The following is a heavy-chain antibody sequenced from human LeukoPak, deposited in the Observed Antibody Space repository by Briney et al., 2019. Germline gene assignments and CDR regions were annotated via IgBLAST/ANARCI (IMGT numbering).Heavy chain of an antibody. CDR2: ISGSGGST. V-gene: IGHV3-23*01. D-gene: IGHD3-22*01. Sequence: GGSLRLSCAASRFTFSSYAMSWVRQAPGKGLEWVSAISGSGGSTYYADSVKGRFTISRDNSKNTLYLQMNSLRAEDTAVYYCAKDFIGAPYYYDSSGIFDYWGQGTLVTVSS. CDR1: RFTFSSYA. CDR3: AKDFIGAPYYYDSSGIFDY. J-gene: IGHJ4*02.